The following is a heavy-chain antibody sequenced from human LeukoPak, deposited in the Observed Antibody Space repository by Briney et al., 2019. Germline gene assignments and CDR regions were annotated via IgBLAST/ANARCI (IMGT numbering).Heavy chain of an antibody. V-gene: IGHV3-30-3*01. D-gene: IGHD3-3*01. CDR3: ARVPVEWVAYFDY. CDR2: ISYDGSNK. J-gene: IGHJ4*02. CDR1: GFTFSSYA. Sequence: GGSLRLSCAASGFTFSSYAMHWVRQAPGKGLEWVAVISYDGSNKYYADSVKGRFTISRDNSRNTLYLQMNSLRAEDTAVYYCARVPVEWVAYFDYWGQGTLVTVSS.